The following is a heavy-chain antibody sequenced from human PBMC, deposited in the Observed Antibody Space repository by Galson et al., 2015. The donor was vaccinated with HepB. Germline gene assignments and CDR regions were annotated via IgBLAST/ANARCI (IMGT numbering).Heavy chain of an antibody. D-gene: IGHD5-12*01. CDR1: GVSISSVGYF. Sequence: TLSLTCTVSGVSISSVGYFWTWIRQHPGKGLEWIGYIHYSGGTNYKPSLKSRVTISVDTSKNQFSLNLRFVPAADSALYYCASASVYCLVGSGFDWGQGTLVTVSS. J-gene: IGHJ4*02. CDR2: IHYSGGT. V-gene: IGHV4-31*03. CDR3: ASASVYCLVGSGFD.